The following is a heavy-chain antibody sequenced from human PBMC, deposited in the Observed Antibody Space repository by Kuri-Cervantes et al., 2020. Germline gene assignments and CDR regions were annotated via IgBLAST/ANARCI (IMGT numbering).Heavy chain of an antibody. CDR3: ASWFGELPVDH. CDR2: INSDGSST. V-gene: IGHV3-74*01. J-gene: IGHJ4*02. Sequence: GGSLRLSCAASGFTFSSYWMHWVRQAPGKGLVWVSRINSDGSSTSYADSVKGRFTISRDNAKNTLYLQMNSLRAEDTAVYYCASWFGELPVDHWGQGTLVTVSS. CDR1: GFTFSSYW. D-gene: IGHD3-10*01.